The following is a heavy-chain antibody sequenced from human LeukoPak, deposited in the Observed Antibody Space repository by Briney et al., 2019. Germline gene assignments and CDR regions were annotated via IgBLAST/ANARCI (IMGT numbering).Heavy chain of an antibody. CDR2: INHSGST. V-gene: IGHV4-34*01. Sequence: SETLSLTCAVYGGSFSGYYWSWTRQPPGKGLEWIGEINHSGSTNYNPSLKSRVTISVDTSKNQFSLKLSSVTAADTAVYYCARRGRTTVYAFDIWGQGTMVTVSS. D-gene: IGHD4-17*01. CDR1: GGSFSGYY. CDR3: ARRGRTTVYAFDI. J-gene: IGHJ3*02.